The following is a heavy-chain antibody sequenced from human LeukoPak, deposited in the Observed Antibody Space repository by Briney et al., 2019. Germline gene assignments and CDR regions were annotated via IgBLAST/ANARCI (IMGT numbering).Heavy chain of an antibody. CDR1: GFTFSWYW. Sequence: GGSLRLSCVASGFTFSWYWMSWVRQAPGKGLEWVANMKQDGRDSHYVDSVKSRFTISRDYAKKSVYLEMNSLRAEDTAVYYCAFGGVIAWYFDYWGQGTLVTVSS. D-gene: IGHD3-16*02. CDR3: AFGGVIAWYFDY. J-gene: IGHJ4*02. CDR2: MKQDGRDS. V-gene: IGHV3-7*01.